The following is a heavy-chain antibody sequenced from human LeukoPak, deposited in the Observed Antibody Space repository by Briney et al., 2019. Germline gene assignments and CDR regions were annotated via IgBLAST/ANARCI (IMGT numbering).Heavy chain of an antibody. CDR3: AKRGLVIRVILVGFHKEAYYFDS. V-gene: IGHV3-23*01. J-gene: IGHJ4*02. Sequence: LGGSLRLSCAVSGITLSNYGMSWVRQAPGKGLEWVAGISDSGGRTNYADSVKGRFTISRDNPKNTLYLQMNSLRAEDTAVYFCAKRGLVIRVILVGFHKEAYYFDSWGQGALVTVSS. CDR1: GITLSNYG. D-gene: IGHD3-22*01. CDR2: ISDSGGRT.